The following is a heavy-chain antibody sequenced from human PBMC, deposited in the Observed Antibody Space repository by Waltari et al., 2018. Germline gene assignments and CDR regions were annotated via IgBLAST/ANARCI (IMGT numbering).Heavy chain of an antibody. V-gene: IGHV1-69*01. J-gene: IGHJ4*02. CDR2: IIPIFGTA. CDR3: ARTMAGGPKPLDY. CDR1: GGTFSSYA. Sequence: QVQLVQSGAEVKKSGSSVKVYCKASGGTFSSYAISWVRQAPGQGLEWMGGIIPIFGTANYAQKFQGRVTITADESTSTAYMELSSLRSEDTAVYYCARTMAGGPKPLDYWGQGTLVTVSS. D-gene: IGHD3-10*01.